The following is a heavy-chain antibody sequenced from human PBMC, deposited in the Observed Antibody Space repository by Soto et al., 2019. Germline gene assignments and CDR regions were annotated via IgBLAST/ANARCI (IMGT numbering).Heavy chain of an antibody. V-gene: IGHV4-30-2*01. CDR3: ARGGSSLSSSSMYGLDV. J-gene: IGHJ6*02. Sequence: TLSLTCAVSGDSISRGGYSWTWIRQPPGKALEWIGNIYDSGSTSYNPSLKSRVTISVDRSKNQFSLKLTSVTAADTAVYYCARGGSSLSSSSMYGLDVWGQGTTVTVS. D-gene: IGHD6-6*01. CDR2: IYDSGST. CDR1: GDSISRGGYS.